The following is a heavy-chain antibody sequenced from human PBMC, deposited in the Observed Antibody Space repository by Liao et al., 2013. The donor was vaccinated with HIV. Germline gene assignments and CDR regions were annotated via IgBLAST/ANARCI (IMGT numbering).Heavy chain of an antibody. CDR2: IYTSGST. Sequence: QVQLQESGPGLVKPSQTLSLTCTVSGGSISSGTYYWSWIRQPAGKGLEWIGRIYTSGSTNYNPSLKSRVTISVDTSKNQFSLRLSSVTAADTAVYYCASRGLRGHDAFDLWGQGTMVTVSS. D-gene: IGHD3-10*01. V-gene: IGHV4-61*02. CDR3: ASRGLRGHDAFDL. CDR1: GGSISSGTYY. J-gene: IGHJ3*01.